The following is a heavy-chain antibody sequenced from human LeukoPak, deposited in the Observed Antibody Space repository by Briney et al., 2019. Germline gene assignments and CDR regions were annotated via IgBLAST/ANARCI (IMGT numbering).Heavy chain of an antibody. CDR3: ARQGSDSSGYDWYFDL. Sequence: PSETLSLTCTVSGYSISSGYYWGWIRQPPGKGLEWIGSIYHSGSTYYNPSLKSRVTISVDTSKNQFSLKLSSVTAADTAVYYCARQGSDSSGYDWYFDLWGRGTLVTVSS. CDR1: GYSISSGYY. V-gene: IGHV4-38-2*02. CDR2: IYHSGST. J-gene: IGHJ2*01. D-gene: IGHD3-22*01.